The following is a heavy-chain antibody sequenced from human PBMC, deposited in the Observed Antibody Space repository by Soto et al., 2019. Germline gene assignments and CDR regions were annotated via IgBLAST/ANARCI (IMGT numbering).Heavy chain of an antibody. V-gene: IGHV4-39*01. D-gene: IGHD6-19*01. CDR3: AVVDSTGNWFCP. CDR1: GGSISSSDFY. Sequence: QLQLQESGPGLVKPSETLSLTCTVSGGSISSSDFYWGWLRQPPGKGLDFIGSMYYSGNTYYNPSLTYLVTISVDTSKNPFSLKLISVTSSDPAVYYCAVVDSTGNWFCPWGQGALFIVSS. CDR2: MYYSGNT. J-gene: IGHJ5*02.